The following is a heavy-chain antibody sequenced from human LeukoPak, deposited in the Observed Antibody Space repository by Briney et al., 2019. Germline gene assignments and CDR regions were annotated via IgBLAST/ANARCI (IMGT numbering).Heavy chain of an antibody. V-gene: IGHV4-4*07. CDR1: GGSISSYY. CDR2: IYTSGST. D-gene: IGHD1-26*01. J-gene: IGHJ4*02. Sequence: PSETLSLTCTVSGGSISSYYWSWIRQPAGKGLEWIGRIYTSGSTNYNPSLKSRVTMSVDTSKNQFSLKLSSVTAADTAVYYCASSTQSYGELYGFDYWGQGTLVTVPS. CDR3: ASSTQSYGELYGFDY.